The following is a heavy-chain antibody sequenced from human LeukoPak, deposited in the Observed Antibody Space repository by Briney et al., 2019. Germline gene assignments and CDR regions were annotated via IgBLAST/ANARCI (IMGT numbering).Heavy chain of an antibody. CDR1: GYTFTTYG. V-gene: IGHV1-18*01. CDR2: ISPYNGNR. Sequence: ASVKVSCKTSGYTFTTYGISWVRQAPGQGLEWMGWISPYNGNRKYAQNLQGRVTMTTDTSTSTAYMELRTLRSDDTAVYYCAREAPVAAGSDAFDIWGQGTVVTVSS. J-gene: IGHJ3*02. CDR3: AREAPVAAGSDAFDI. D-gene: IGHD6-19*01.